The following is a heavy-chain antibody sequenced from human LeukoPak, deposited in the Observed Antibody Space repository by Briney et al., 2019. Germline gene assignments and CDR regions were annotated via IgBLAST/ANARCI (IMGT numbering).Heavy chain of an antibody. V-gene: IGHV5-10-1*01. CDR1: GYIFTSYW. Sequence: GESLKISCKGSGYIFTSYWISWVRQMPGKGLEWMGRIDPSDSYTKCSPSFQGHVTISADKSINTAYLQWSSLKASDTAMYYCARRTGVEWFDPWGQGTLVTVSS. J-gene: IGHJ5*02. CDR2: IDPSDSYT. CDR3: ARRTGVEWFDP. D-gene: IGHD7-27*01.